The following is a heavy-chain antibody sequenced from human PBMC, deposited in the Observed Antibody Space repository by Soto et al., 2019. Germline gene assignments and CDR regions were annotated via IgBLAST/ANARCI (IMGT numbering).Heavy chain of an antibody. CDR2: MYWKGGNT. J-gene: IGHJ4*02. CDR1: GFIFNSAW. D-gene: IGHD3-16*01. Sequence: GGSLRLSCAASGFIFNSAWMSWVRQVPGKGLEWVSGMYWKGGNTHYADSVKGRFTISRDNAKKSLYLQLDSLRAEDTGVYYCVREDFGQEIDYWGQGTLVTVS. CDR3: VREDFGQEIDY. V-gene: IGHV3-20*04.